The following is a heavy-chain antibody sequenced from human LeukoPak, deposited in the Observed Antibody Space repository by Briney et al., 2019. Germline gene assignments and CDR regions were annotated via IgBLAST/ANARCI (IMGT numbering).Heavy chain of an antibody. D-gene: IGHD5-18*01. Sequence: GASVKVSCKASGYSFSNYYMKWVRQAPGQGLEWMGIINPVGGSTNYAQKSQGRVTMTRDTSTSTVYMELSSLRYEDTAVYYCARGYSYDSVLDYWGQGTLVTVSS. J-gene: IGHJ4*02. CDR1: GYSFSNYY. CDR3: ARGYSYDSVLDY. V-gene: IGHV1-46*01. CDR2: INPVGGST.